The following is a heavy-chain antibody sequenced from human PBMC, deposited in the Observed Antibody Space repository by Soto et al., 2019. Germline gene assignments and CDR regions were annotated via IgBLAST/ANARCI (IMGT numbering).Heavy chain of an antibody. CDR2: ISYDGSNK. CDR1: GFTFSSYA. Sequence: GGSLRLSCAASGFTFSSYAMHWVRQAPGKGLEWVAVISYDGSNKYYADSVKGRFTISRDNSKNTLYLQMNSLRAEDTAVYYCARDGEETYYYDSSGPDYWGQGTLVTVSS. V-gene: IGHV3-30-3*01. D-gene: IGHD3-22*01. J-gene: IGHJ4*02. CDR3: ARDGEETYYYDSSGPDY.